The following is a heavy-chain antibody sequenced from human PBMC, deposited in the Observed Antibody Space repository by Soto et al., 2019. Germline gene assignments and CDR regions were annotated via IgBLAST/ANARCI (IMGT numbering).Heavy chain of an antibody. D-gene: IGHD1-1*01. CDR2: IYWDDDK. Sequence: QITLKESAPPRVKPTQTLTLTCTFSGFSLTSRPMGVGWIRQPPGKALEWLAFIYWDDDKRYSPSLRSRLSITKDTSGNQVVPTMTNMDPVDTATYYCAHRLSGYNWNGGYFDYWGQGALVTVSS. CDR1: GFSLTSRPMG. V-gene: IGHV2-5*02. CDR3: AHRLSGYNWNGGYFDY. J-gene: IGHJ4*02.